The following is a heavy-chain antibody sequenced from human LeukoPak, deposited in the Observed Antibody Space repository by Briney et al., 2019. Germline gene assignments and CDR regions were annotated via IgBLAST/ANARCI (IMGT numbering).Heavy chain of an antibody. D-gene: IGHD3-3*01. V-gene: IGHV1-18*04. CDR3: ATSLKITIFGVVTTDAFDI. CDR2: ISAYNGNT. CDR1: GYTFTGYY. J-gene: IGHJ3*02. Sequence: GASVKVSCKASGYTFTGYYMHWVRQAPGQGLEWMGWISAYNGNTNYAQKLQGRVTMTTDTSTSTAYMELRSLRSDDTAVYYCATSLKITIFGVVTTDAFDIWGQGTMVTVSS.